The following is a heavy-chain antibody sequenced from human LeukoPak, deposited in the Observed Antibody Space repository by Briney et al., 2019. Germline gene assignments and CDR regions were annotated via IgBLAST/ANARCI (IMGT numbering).Heavy chain of an antibody. J-gene: IGHJ5*01. D-gene: IGHD2-15*01. CDR3: ARGDIPDF. CDR2: IFHSGKT. V-gene: IGHV4-39*07. Sequence: SETLSLTCTVSGGSISRSSYYWGWIRQSPGKGLEWIGSIFHSGKTYYNLSLKSRVTISVDTSKNQFSLKLSSVTAADTAVYYCARGDIPDFWGQGTLVTVSS. CDR1: GGSISRSSYY.